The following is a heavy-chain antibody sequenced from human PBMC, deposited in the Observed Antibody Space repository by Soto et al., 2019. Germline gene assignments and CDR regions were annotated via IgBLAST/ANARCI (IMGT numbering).Heavy chain of an antibody. CDR3: ASGCSYGRGHYYYSCYMDV. CDR2: MNANSGNT. D-gene: IGHD5-18*01. J-gene: IGHJ6*03. Sequence: QVQLVQSGAEVKKPGASVKVSCKASGYTFTSYDINWVRQATGQGLEWMGWMNANSGNTGYAQKFQGRVNMTRNTSISTAYMELRSLRSEDTAVYYCASGCSYGRGHYYYSCYMDVWGKGTTVTVSS. CDR1: GYTFTSYD. V-gene: IGHV1-8*01.